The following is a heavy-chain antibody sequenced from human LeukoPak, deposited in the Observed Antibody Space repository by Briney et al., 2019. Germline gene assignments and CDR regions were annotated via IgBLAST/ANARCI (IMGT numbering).Heavy chain of an antibody. CDR3: ARDGIPTYAVDI. V-gene: IGHV3-7*01. J-gene: IGHJ3*02. Sequence: GGSLRLSCSASGFTFSSYWMSWVRQAPGKGLEWMANINRDGGAQNYVDSVKGRFTISRDNAKNLLFLQMNNLRAEDTALYYCARDGIPTYAVDIWGQGTMVTVSP. CDR1: GFTFSSYW. CDR2: INRDGGAQ. D-gene: IGHD1-26*01.